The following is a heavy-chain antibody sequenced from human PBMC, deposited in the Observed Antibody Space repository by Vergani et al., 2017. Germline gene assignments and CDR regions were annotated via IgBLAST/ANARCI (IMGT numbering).Heavy chain of an antibody. CDR2: INHSGST. CDR3: ARGYSSSYGMDV. J-gene: IGHJ6*02. V-gene: IGHV4-34*01. CDR1: GGSFSGYY. Sequence: QVQLQQWGAGLLKPSETLSLTCAVYGGSFSGYYWSWIRQPPGKGLEWMGEINHSGSTNYNPSLKSRVTISVDTSKNQFSLKLSSVTAADTAVYYCARGYSSSYGMDVWGQGTTVTVSS. D-gene: IGHD6-13*01.